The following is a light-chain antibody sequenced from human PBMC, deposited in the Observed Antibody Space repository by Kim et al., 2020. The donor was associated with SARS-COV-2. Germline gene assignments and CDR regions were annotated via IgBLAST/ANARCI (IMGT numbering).Light chain of an antibody. V-gene: IGKV1-39*01. J-gene: IGKJ2*01. CDR1: QSISSY. CDR2: AAS. CDR3: QQSYNTPRT. Sequence: SASVGNRVTITCRASQSISSYLNWYQQKPGKAPKLLIYAASSLQSGVPSRFSGSGSGTDFTLTISSLQHEDFATYYCQQSYNTPRTFGQGTKLEI.